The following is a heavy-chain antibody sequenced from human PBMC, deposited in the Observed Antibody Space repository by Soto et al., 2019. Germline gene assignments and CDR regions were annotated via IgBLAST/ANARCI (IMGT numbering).Heavy chain of an antibody. CDR1: GGSISSYY. V-gene: IGHV4-59*08. CDR3: ARGVAAPSFLRY. J-gene: IGHJ4*02. Sequence: SETLSLTCTVSGGSISSYYWSWIRQPPGKGLEWIGYIYYSGSTNYNPSLKSRVTISVDTSKNQFSLKLSSVTAADTAVYYCARGVAAPSFLRYWGQGTLVTVSS. CDR2: IYYSGST. D-gene: IGHD2-15*01.